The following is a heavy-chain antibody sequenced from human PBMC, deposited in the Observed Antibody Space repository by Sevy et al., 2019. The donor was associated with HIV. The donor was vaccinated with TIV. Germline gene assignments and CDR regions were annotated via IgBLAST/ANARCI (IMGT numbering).Heavy chain of an antibody. V-gene: IGHV3-74*01. CDR1: KFIFSDYW. CDR2: INEGGSAT. CDR3: ARDLRGPRDY. Sequence: GGSLRLSCAASKFIFSDYWMHWVRQAPGKGLVWVSNINEGGSATNYADSVKGRFTISIDNAKNTLYLQMNNLRADDTALYYCARDLRGPRDYWGQGTLVTVSS. J-gene: IGHJ4*02.